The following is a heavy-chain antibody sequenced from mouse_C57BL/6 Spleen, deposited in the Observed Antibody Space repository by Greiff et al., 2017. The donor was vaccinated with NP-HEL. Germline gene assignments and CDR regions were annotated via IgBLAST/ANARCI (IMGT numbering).Heavy chain of an antibody. J-gene: IGHJ2*01. Sequence: EVQGVESGGGLVQPGGSLSLSCAASGFTFTDYYMSWVRQPPGKALEWLGFIRNKANGYTTEYSASVKGRFTISRDNSQSILYLQMNALRAEDRATYYCARSKGSSYGNYFDYWGQGTTLTVSS. CDR3: ARSKGSSYGNYFDY. CDR1: GFTFTDYY. D-gene: IGHD1-1*01. V-gene: IGHV7-3*01. CDR2: IRNKANGYTT.